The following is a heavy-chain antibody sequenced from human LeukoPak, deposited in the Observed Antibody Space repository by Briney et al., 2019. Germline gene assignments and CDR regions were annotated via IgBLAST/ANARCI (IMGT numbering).Heavy chain of an antibody. CDR2: INPSGGST. V-gene: IGHV1-46*01. CDR3: ARSYSGSYCTSS. Sequence: GIINPSGGSTSYAQKFQGRVTMTRDTSTSTVYMELSSLRSEDTAVYYCARSYSGSYCTSSWGQGTLVTVSS. D-gene: IGHD1-26*01. J-gene: IGHJ5*02.